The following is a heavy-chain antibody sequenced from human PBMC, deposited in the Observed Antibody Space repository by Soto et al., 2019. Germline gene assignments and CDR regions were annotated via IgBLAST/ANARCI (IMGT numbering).Heavy chain of an antibody. CDR1: GCSFTTYW. CDR3: ARRRGLVGSFDY. CDR2: IYPGDSDT. J-gene: IGHJ4*02. V-gene: IGHV5-51*01. D-gene: IGHD3-9*01. Sequence: GESLKISCKGSGCSFTTYWLGWVRQVPGKGLEWMGIIYPGDSDTRYSPSFQGQVTISADKSISAAYLQWSSLKASDTAMYFCARRRGLVGSFDYWGRGTLVTVSS.